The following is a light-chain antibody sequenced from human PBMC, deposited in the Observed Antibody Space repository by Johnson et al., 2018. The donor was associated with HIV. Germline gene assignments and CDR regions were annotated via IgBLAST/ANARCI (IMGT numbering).Light chain of an antibody. CDR1: SSNIGNNY. CDR3: GTWDSSLSAGYV. Sequence: QSALTQPPSVSAAPGQKVTISCSGSSSNIGNNYVSWYQQLPGTAPKLLIYENNKRPSGIPDRFSGSQSGTSATLGITGLQTGDEADYYCGTWDSSLSAGYVFGTGTKVTVL. J-gene: IGLJ1*01. V-gene: IGLV1-51*02. CDR2: ENN.